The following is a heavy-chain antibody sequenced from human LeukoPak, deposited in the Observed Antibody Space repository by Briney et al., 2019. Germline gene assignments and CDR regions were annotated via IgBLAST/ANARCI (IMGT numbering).Heavy chain of an antibody. J-gene: IGHJ1*01. D-gene: IGHD2-21*02. V-gene: IGHV3-7*01. CDR1: GFTFNRCW. CDR2: INPDGRDT. CDR3: TSWGDTTAEYFQR. Sequence: EGSLRLSCVVSGFTFNRCWMNWVRQAPGKGLEWVAHINPDGRDTYYVDSVKGRFTISRDNAQNSMYLQMNSLRVEDTAVYYCTSWGDTTAEYFQRWGQGTLVTVSS.